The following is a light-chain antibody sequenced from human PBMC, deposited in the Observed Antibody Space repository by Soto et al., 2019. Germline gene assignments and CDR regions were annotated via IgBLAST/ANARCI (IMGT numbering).Light chain of an antibody. V-gene: IGKV3-15*01. CDR3: QQYNNWPPWT. Sequence: EIVMTQSPATLSVSPGVRATLSCRASQSVSSNLAWYQQKPGQAPRLLIYGASTRATGVPARFSGSGSGTEFTLTISSLQSEDLAVYYCQQYNNWPPWTFGQGTKVEIK. CDR1: QSVSSN. CDR2: GAS. J-gene: IGKJ1*01.